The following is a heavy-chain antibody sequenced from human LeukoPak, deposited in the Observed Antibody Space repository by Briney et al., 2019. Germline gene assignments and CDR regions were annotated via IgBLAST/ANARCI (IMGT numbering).Heavy chain of an antibody. Sequence: SETLSLTCTVSGGSISSGGYYWSWIRPHPGKGLDWIGYIYYSGSTYYNPSLKSRVTISVDTSKNQFSLKLSSVTAADTAVYYCARVYRRGYDGVFWFEPWGQGTLATVSS. CDR1: GGSISSGGYY. D-gene: IGHD5-12*01. V-gene: IGHV4-31*03. J-gene: IGHJ5*02. CDR2: IYYSGST. CDR3: ARVYRRGYDGVFWFEP.